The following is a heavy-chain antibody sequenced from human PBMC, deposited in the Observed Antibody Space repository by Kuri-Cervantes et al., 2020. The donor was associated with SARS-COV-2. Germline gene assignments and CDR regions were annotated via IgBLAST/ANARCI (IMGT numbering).Heavy chain of an antibody. D-gene: IGHD1-26*01. CDR2: IDQDGYEK. J-gene: IGHJ4*02. CDR1: GFTFSSYW. Sequence: GESLKISCAASGFTFSSYWMSWVRQAPGKGLEWVANIDQDGYEKYFVDSVKGRFSISRDNAKNSLFLQMNSLRAEDTAIYFCARPSLNTGSYFPDWGQGTLVTVSS. CDR3: ARPSLNTGSYFPD. V-gene: IGHV3-7*03.